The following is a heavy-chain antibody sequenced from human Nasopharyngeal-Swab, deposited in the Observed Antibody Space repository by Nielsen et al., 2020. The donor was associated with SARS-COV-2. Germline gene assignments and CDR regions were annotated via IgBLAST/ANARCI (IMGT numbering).Heavy chain of an antibody. J-gene: IGHJ4*02. D-gene: IGHD5-24*01. CDR3: ARAVEMAAILDY. CDR2: IYHSGST. Sequence: SETLSLTCAVSGYSMNSGYYWGWIRQPPGKGLEWIGSIYHSGSTYYNPSLKSRVTLSIDTSKNQFSLKLSSVTAAGTAVYYCARAVEMAAILDYWGQGTLVTVSS. V-gene: IGHV4-38-2*01. CDR1: GYSMNSGYY.